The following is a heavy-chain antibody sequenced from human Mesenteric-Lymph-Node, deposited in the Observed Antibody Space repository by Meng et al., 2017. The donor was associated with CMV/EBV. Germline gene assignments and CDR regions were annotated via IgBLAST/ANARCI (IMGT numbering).Heavy chain of an antibody. Sequence: GGSLRLSCAASGFTFSSYWMSWVRQAPGKGLEWVANIHHDGSEKYYMDSLKGRFSISRDNTKNTLYLQMNSLRDEDTAVYYCATDYGAWGQGTLVTVSS. CDR3: ATDYGA. J-gene: IGHJ5*02. CDR2: IHHDGSEK. D-gene: IGHD3-10*01. CDR1: GFTFSSYW. V-gene: IGHV3-7*01.